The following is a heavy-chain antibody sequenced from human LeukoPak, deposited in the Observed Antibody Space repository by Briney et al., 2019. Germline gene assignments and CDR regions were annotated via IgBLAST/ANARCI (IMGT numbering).Heavy chain of an antibody. CDR1: GFTFSSYW. J-gene: IGHJ4*02. V-gene: IGHV3-30*03. CDR3: ARGGTRFLEWLSTAIFDY. CDR2: ISYDGSNK. Sequence: GGSLRLSCAASGFTFSSYWMTWVRQAPGKGLEWVAVISYDGSNKYYADSVKGRFTISRDNVKNTLYLQMNSLRADDTAVYYCARGGTRFLEWLSTAIFDYWGQGTLVTVSS. D-gene: IGHD3-3*01.